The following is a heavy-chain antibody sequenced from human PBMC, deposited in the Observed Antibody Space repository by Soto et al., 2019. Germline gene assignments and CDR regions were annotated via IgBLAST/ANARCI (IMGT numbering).Heavy chain of an antibody. CDR2: IYSNGIA. CDR3: ARLGLRVYDFDS. Sequence: SETLSLTCTVSGASMSNDYWSWIRQPPGKGLECIGYIYSNGIANYSPSLKSRVTISMDSSKNQFSLKLSSVTAADTAVYHCARLGLRVYDFDSWGQGTLVT. CDR1: GASMSNDY. D-gene: IGHD3-16*01. V-gene: IGHV4-59*01. J-gene: IGHJ4*01.